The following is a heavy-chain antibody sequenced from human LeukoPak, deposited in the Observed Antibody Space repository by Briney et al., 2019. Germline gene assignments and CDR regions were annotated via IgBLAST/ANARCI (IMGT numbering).Heavy chain of an antibody. CDR2: IRYDGSYK. V-gene: IGHV3-30*02. Sequence: PGGSLRLSCAASGFTFSSYVMHWVRQAPGKGLQWVAFIRYDGSYKYYADSVKGRFTISRDNSKNTLYLQMNNLRAEDTAVYYCAKDPRDHCYGWSWRYFDYWGQGTLVTVSS. J-gene: IGHJ4*02. CDR3: AKDPRDHCYGWSWRYFDY. D-gene: IGHD5-18*01. CDR1: GFTFSSYV.